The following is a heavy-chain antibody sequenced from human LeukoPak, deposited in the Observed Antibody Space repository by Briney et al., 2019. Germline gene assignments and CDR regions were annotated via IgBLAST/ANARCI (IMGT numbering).Heavy chain of an antibody. Sequence: GASVKVSCKASGYTFTSYYMHWVRQAPGQGLEWMGIINPSGGSTSYAQKFQGRVTMTRDTSTSTVYMELSSLRSEDTAVYYCARAPGRYDFWSGYYTNWFDPWGQGTLVTVSS. V-gene: IGHV1-46*03. CDR3: ARAPGRYDFWSGYYTNWFDP. D-gene: IGHD3-3*01. J-gene: IGHJ5*02. CDR2: INPSGGST. CDR1: GYTFTSYY.